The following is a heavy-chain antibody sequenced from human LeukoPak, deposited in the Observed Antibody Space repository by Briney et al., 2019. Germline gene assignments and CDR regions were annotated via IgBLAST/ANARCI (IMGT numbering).Heavy chain of an antibody. D-gene: IGHD2-2*01. CDR2: IYPGDSDT. CDR1: GYSFTSYW. V-gene: IGHV5-51*01. CDR3: ARRLYQLLLSGGQLAGGFDY. J-gene: IGHJ4*02. Sequence: KHGESLKISCKGSGYSFTSYWIGWVRQMPGKGLEWMGIIYPGDSDTRYSPSFQGRVTISADKSISTAYLQWSSLKASDTAMYYCARRLYQLLLSGGQLAGGFDYWGQGTLVTDSS.